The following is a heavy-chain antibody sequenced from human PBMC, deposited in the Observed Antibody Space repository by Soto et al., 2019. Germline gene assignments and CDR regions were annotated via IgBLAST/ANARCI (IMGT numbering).Heavy chain of an antibody. CDR2: ISSSSSYI. CDR3: AREVQAATGMNYYYYYMDV. V-gene: IGHV3-21*01. Sequence: GGSLRLSCAASGFTFSSYSMNWVRQAPGKGLEWVSSISSSSSYIYYADSVKGRFTISRENPKNQLYLQMNSLRAEDTAVYYCAREVQAATGMNYYYYYMDVWGKGTTVTVSS. CDR1: GFTFSSYS. J-gene: IGHJ6*03. D-gene: IGHD6-13*01.